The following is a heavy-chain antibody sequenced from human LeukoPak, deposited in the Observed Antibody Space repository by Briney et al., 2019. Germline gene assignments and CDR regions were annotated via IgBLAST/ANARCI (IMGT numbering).Heavy chain of an antibody. CDR3: AKDRGLRFLEWLLSAIDFDY. V-gene: IGHV3-30*18. CDR2: ISYDGSNK. Sequence: GGSLRLSCAVSGFTFTSYWMSWVRQAPGKGLEWVAVISYDGSNKYYADSVKGRFTISRDNSKNTLYLQMNSLRAEDTAVYYCAKDRGLRFLEWLLSAIDFDYWGQGTLVTVSS. CDR1: GFTFTSYW. J-gene: IGHJ4*02. D-gene: IGHD3-3*01.